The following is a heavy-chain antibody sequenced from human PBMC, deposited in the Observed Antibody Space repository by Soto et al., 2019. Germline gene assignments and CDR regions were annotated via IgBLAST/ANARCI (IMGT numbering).Heavy chain of an antibody. V-gene: IGHV3-23*01. Sequence: GGSLRLSSAASGFTFSSYAMSWVRQAPGKGLEWVSAISGSGGSTYYADSVKGRFTISRDNSKNTLYLQMNSLRAEDTAVYYCAKDSSYGSGPDAFDIWGQGTMVTVSS. CDR1: GFTFSSYA. CDR3: AKDSSYGSGPDAFDI. CDR2: ISGSGGST. D-gene: IGHD3-10*01. J-gene: IGHJ3*02.